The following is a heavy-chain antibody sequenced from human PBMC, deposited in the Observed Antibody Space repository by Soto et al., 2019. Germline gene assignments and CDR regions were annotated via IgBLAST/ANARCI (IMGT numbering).Heavy chain of an antibody. D-gene: IGHD4-17*01. V-gene: IGHV3-23*01. CDR1: GFTFSSYA. CDR3: CEGPIYTVTHPRHFDY. CDR2: ISGSGGST. Sequence: GSLRLSCAASGFTFSSYAMSWVRQAPGKGLEWVSAISGSGGSTYYADSVKGRFTISRDNSKNTLYLQMNSLRAEDTAVYYCCEGPIYTVTHPRHFDYWGQGTLVTVSS. J-gene: IGHJ4*02.